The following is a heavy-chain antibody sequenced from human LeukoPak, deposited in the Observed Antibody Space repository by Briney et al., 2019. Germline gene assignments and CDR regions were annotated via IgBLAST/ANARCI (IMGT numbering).Heavy chain of an antibody. V-gene: IGHV3-7*01. CDR3: ARECSGSYYYFDY. CDR2: IKQDGSEK. J-gene: IGHJ4*02. D-gene: IGHD3-10*02. CDR1: GFTFSSYW. Sequence: PGGSLSLSCAAAGFTFSSYWMSWVRQAPGKGLEWVANIKQDGSEKYYVDSVKGRFTISRDNAKNSLYLQMNSLRAEDTAVYYCARECSGSYYYFDYWGQGTLVTVSS.